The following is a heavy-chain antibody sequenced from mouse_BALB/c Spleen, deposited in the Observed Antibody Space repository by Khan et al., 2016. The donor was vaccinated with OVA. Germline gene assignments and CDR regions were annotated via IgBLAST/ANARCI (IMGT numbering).Heavy chain of an antibody. D-gene: IGHD4-1*01. J-gene: IGHJ4*01. V-gene: IGHV1-9*01. CDR1: GYTFSSYW. CDR3: ARGAGTTYGMDY. Sequence: QVQLQQSGAELMKPGASVKISCKATGYTFSSYWIEWVKQRPGHGLEWMGEILPGRGHINSNEKFKGKATFTADTSSNIAYMQLNSLTSEDSAVYFCARGAGTTYGMDYWGQGTSVTVSS. CDR2: ILPGRGHI.